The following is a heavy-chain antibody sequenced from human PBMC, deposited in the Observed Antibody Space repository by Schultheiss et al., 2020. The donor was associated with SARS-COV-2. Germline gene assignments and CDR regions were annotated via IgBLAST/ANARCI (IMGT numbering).Heavy chain of an antibody. V-gene: IGHV1-69*05. CDR2: IIPIFGTP. J-gene: IGHJ4*02. D-gene: IGHD3-10*01. CDR1: GGTFSSYA. Sequence: SVKVSCKASGGTFSSYAISWVRQAPGQGLEWMGGIIPIFGTPNSAQKFQGRVTITTDTSTSTAYMELRSLRSEDTAVYYCARVSGSGTDDYWGQGTLVTVSS. CDR3: ARVSGSGTDDY.